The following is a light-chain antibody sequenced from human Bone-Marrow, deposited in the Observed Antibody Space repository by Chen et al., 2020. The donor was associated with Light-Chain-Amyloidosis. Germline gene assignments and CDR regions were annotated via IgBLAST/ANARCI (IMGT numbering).Light chain of an antibody. Sequence: SYELPQPPSVSVSPGQTARITCSGDDLPTKYAYWYQQKPGQAPVLVIHRDTERPSGVSERFSGSSSGKTATLTISGIEAENEADYHCQSADSSGTYEVLFGGGAKLTVL. J-gene: IGLJ2*01. CDR2: RDT. CDR1: DLPTKY. CDR3: QSADSSGTYEVL. V-gene: IGLV3-25*03.